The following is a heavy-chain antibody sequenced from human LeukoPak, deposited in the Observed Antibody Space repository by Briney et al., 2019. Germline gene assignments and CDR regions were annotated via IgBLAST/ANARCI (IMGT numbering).Heavy chain of an antibody. D-gene: IGHD5-18*01. J-gene: IGHJ4*02. CDR1: GGTFSSYA. V-gene: IGHV1-69*05. CDR3: ARGTGYSYGLDY. CDR2: IIPIFGTA. Sequence: AASVKVSCKASGGTFSSYAISWVRQAPGQGLEWMGGIIPIFGTANYAQKFQGRVTITTDESTSTAYMELSSLRSEDTAVYYCARGTGYSYGLDYWGQGTLVTVSS.